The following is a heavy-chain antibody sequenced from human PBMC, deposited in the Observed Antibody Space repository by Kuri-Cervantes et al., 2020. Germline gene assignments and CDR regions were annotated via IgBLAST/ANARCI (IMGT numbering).Heavy chain of an antibody. CDR3: AGYYYDSSGYYYNVY. D-gene: IGHD3-22*01. J-gene: IGHJ4*02. V-gene: IGHV3-33*08. CDR2: IWYDGSNE. CDR1: GFTFSSYS. Sequence: GGSLRLPCAASGFTFSSYSMNWVRQAPGKGLEWVAVIWYDGSNEEYAESVKGRFTISRDISKNTLYLQMNGLRTEDTAVYYCAGYYYDSSGYYYNVYWGQGTLVTVSS.